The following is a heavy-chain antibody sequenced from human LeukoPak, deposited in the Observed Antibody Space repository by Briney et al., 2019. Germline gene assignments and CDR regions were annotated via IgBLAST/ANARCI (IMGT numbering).Heavy chain of an antibody. J-gene: IGHJ4*02. Sequence: ASVKVSCKASGYTFTSYGITWVRQAPGQGLEWMGWISGYNDNTNYAQKLQGRVTMTTDTSTSTAYMELRSLRSDDTAVYYCASSYCGGDCYSGQFDYWGQGTLVTVSS. CDR3: ASSYCGGDCYSGQFDY. D-gene: IGHD2-21*01. CDR1: GYTFTSYG. CDR2: ISGYNDNT. V-gene: IGHV1-18*01.